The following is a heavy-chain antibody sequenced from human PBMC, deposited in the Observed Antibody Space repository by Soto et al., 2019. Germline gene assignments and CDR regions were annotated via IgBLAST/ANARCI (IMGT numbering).Heavy chain of an antibody. CDR3: ARRMTTVTPGAFDI. Sequence: QVQLQESGPGLVKPSQTLSLTCTVSGGSISSGGYYWSWIRPHPGKGLEWIGYIYYSGSTYYNPSLKSRVNISVDTSKNQFSLKLSSVTAADTAVYYCARRMTTVTPGAFDIWGQGTMVTVSS. CDR2: IYYSGST. J-gene: IGHJ3*02. V-gene: IGHV4-31*03. CDR1: GGSISSGGYY. D-gene: IGHD4-17*01.